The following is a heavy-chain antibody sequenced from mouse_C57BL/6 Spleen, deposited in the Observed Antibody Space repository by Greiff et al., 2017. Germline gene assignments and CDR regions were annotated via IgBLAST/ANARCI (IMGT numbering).Heavy chain of an antibody. V-gene: IGHV5-16*01. CDR3: ARAVVALYYFDY. CDR1: GFTFSDYY. D-gene: IGHD1-1*01. J-gene: IGHJ2*01. CDR2: INYDGSST. Sequence: EVKLVESEGGLVQPGSSMKLSCTASGFTFSDYYMAWVRQVPEKGLEWVANINYDGSSTYYLDSLKSRFIISIDNAKNILYLQMSSLKSEDTATYYCARAVVALYYFDYWGQGTTLTVSS.